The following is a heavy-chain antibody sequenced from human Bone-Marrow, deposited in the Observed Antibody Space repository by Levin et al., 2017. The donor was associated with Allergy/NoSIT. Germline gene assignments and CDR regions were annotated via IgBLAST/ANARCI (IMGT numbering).Heavy chain of an antibody. CDR3: ARDKRWLQLPIDY. Sequence: GGSLRLSCAASGFTFSDYYMSWIRQAPGKGLEWVSYISSSGSTIYYADSVKGRFTISRDNAKNSLYLQMNSLRAEDTAVYYCARDKRWLQLPIDYWGQGTLVTVSS. V-gene: IGHV3-11*01. CDR2: ISSSGSTI. CDR1: GFTFSDYY. J-gene: IGHJ4*02. D-gene: IGHD5-24*01.